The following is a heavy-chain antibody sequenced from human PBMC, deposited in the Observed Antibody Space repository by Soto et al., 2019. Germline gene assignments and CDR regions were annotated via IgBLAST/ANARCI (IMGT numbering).Heavy chain of an antibody. CDR2: ISAYNGNT. CDR1: GYSLTSYG. CDR3: ARDDYGRFDP. V-gene: IGHV1-18*01. Sequence: ASVRVSCKASGYSLTSYGISWVRQAPGQGLEWMGWISAYNGNTNYAQKLQGRVTMTTDTSTSTAYMELRSLRSDDTAVYYCARDDYGRFDPWGQGTLVTVSS. J-gene: IGHJ5*02. D-gene: IGHD4-17*01.